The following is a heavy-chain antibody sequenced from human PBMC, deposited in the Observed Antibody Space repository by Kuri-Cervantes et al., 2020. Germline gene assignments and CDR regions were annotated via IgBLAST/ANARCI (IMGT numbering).Heavy chain of an antibody. J-gene: IGHJ4*02. Sequence: GGSLRLSCAASGFTFSSYGMHWVRQAPGKGLEWVAVIWYDGSNKYYADSVKGRFTISRDNSRDTLNLEMDSLTFEDAAVYYCAREGGSSGRAGYFDYWGQGTLVTVSS. CDR2: IWYDGSNK. CDR3: AREGGSSGRAGYFDY. D-gene: IGHD6-19*01. V-gene: IGHV3-33*08. CDR1: GFTFSSYG.